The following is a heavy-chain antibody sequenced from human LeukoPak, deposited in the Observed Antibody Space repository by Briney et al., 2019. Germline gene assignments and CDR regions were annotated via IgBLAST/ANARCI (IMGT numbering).Heavy chain of an antibody. V-gene: IGHV1-18*01. D-gene: IGHD4-23*01. Sequence: GASVMVSCKASGYTFRSHGISWVRQAHGQGLECMGWISVYNNNTKYTQKVQGRVTMTTDTSTRTAYMELRSLRSDDTAVYYCATRLRWEDAFDIWGQGTMVTVSS. CDR1: GYTFRSHG. CDR3: ATRLRWEDAFDI. J-gene: IGHJ3*02. CDR2: ISVYNNNT.